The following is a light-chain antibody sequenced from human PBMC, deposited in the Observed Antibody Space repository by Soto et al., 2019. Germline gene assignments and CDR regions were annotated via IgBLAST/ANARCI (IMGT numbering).Light chain of an antibody. J-gene: IGKJ1*01. V-gene: IGKV3-20*01. CDR2: GAS. CDR1: QSVSSNF. Sequence: VLTRSPGALSLSPGERATLSCRASQSVSSNFLAWYQEKLGQAPRLLIYGASKRATGIPDRFSGSGSGTDFTLTISGLQSEDFAVYYCQQYSIWRTFGQGTKVDI. CDR3: QQYSIWRT.